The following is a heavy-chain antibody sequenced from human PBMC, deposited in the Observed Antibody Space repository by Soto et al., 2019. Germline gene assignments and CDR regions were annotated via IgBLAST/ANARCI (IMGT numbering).Heavy chain of an antibody. V-gene: IGHV4-34*01. D-gene: IGHD4-17*01. J-gene: IGHJ4*02. Sequence: SETLSLTCAVYGGSFSGYYWSWIRQPPGKGLEWIGEINHSGSTNYNPSLKSRVTISVDTSKNQFSLKLSSVTAADTAVYYCARANNGDYPIGIDYCGRGTLVPVSS. CDR2: INHSGST. CDR1: GGSFSGYY. CDR3: ARANNGDYPIGIDY.